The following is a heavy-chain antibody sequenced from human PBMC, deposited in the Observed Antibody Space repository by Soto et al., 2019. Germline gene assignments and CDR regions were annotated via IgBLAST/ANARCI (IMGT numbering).Heavy chain of an antibody. J-gene: IGHJ5*01. CDR1: GDSITTVDYF. V-gene: IGHV4-30-4*01. CDR2: IYKSATT. D-gene: IGHD2-15*01. Sequence: SETLSLTCSVSGDSITTVDYFWAWIRQPPGQALEYIGYIYKSATTYYNPSFESRVAISLDTSKSQFSLNVTSVTAADTAVYFCARGRYCLTGRCFPNWFDSWGQGTLVTVSS. CDR3: ARGRYCLTGRCFPNWFDS.